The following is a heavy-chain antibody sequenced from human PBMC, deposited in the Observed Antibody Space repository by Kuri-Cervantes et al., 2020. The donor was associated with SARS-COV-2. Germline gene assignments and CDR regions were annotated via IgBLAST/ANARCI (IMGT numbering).Heavy chain of an antibody. CDR1: GFTFSDYY. CDR2: ISSSSTI. D-gene: IGHD2-21*01. V-gene: IGHV3-69-1*02. J-gene: IGHJ3*02. Sequence: GGSLRLSCAASGFTFSDYYMNWVRQAPGKGLEWVSSISSSSTIYYADSVKGRFTISRDNAKNSLYLQMNSLRAEDTAVYYCARADLSDFAFDIWGQGTMVTVSS. CDR3: ARADLSDFAFDI.